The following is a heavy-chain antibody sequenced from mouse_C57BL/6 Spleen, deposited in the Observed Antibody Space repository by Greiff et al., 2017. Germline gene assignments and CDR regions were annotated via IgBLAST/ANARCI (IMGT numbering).Heavy chain of an antibody. CDR1: GFTFSSYG. CDR3: EKQDDGNYVGGYYFDY. D-gene: IGHD2-1*01. J-gene: IGHJ2*01. CDR2: ISSGGSYT. Sequence: EVKLMESGGDLVKPGGSLKISCAASGFTFSSYGMSWVRQTPDKRLEWVATISSGGSYTYYPDSVKEPFTISRDNAKNTLYLQISSLKSENTARYYCEKQDDGNYVGGYYFDYWGQGTTRTVSS. V-gene: IGHV5-6*01.